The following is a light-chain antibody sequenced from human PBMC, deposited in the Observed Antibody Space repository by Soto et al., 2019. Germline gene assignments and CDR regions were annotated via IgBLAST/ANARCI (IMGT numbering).Light chain of an antibody. Sequence: IVLTQSPATLSLSPGERASRSCRASRSVSFAYIAWYQLRPGQAPRLLIYGASSRATGIPDRFSGSGSGTDFTLTIVRLDPEDSAVYYCQQYVTPPYTFGQGIKLEI. J-gene: IGKJ2*01. V-gene: IGKV3-20*01. CDR3: QQYVTPPYT. CDR2: GAS. CDR1: RSVSFAY.